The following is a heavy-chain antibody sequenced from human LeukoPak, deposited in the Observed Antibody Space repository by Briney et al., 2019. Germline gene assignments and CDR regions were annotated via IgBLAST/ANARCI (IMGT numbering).Heavy chain of an antibody. V-gene: IGHV1-2*02. Sequence: GASVKVSCKASGYTFTGYYMHWVRQAPGRGLEWMGWINPNSGGTNYAQKFQGRVTMTRDTSISTAYMELSRLRSDDTAVYYCAREGKSSGYYSFDYWGQGTLVTVSS. CDR3: AREGKSSGYYSFDY. J-gene: IGHJ4*02. CDR2: INPNSGGT. CDR1: GYTFTGYY. D-gene: IGHD3-22*01.